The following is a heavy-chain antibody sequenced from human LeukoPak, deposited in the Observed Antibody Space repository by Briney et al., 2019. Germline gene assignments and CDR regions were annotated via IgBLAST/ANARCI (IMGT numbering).Heavy chain of an antibody. CDR2: ISGSGGST. CDR3: ARFGGVIVTDSYYFDY. D-gene: IGHD3-16*02. J-gene: IGHJ4*02. Sequence: GGSLRLSCAASGFTFSSYAMSWVRQAPGKVLEWVSAISGSGGSTYYADSVKGRFTISRDNSKNTLYLQMNSLRAEDTAVYYCARFGGVIVTDSYYFDYWGQGTLVTVSS. CDR1: GFTFSSYA. V-gene: IGHV3-23*01.